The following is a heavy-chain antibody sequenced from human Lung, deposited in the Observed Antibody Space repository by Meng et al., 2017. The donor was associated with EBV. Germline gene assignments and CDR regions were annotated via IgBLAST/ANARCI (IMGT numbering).Heavy chain of an antibody. V-gene: IGHV4-34*01. Sequence: HLHQLGDGLLCPLEPLSPTVAVYGGSFSDYYWNWIRQSPGKGLEWIGDITHSGTTNYNPSLGGRVSMSVDTSKKQVSLTLNSVTAADTAMYFCARGRQQLLWGQGTLVTVSS. CDR2: ITHSGTT. CDR3: ARGRQQLL. CDR1: GGSFSDYY. J-gene: IGHJ4*02. D-gene: IGHD6-13*01.